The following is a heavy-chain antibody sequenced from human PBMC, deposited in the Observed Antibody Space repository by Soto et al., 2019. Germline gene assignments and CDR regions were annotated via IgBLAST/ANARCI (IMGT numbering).Heavy chain of an antibody. CDR2: IQWGDTE. CDR3: AHLLWFGDGALDV. J-gene: IGHJ3*01. Sequence: QITLRESGPTQVQPTQTLTLTCTFSGFSLTTSGVGVAWIRQPPGKALEFLALIQWGDTERYRSSLRSRLTINKGTSKNQVVLTMTNVDPVDTATYYCAHLLWFGDGALDVWGQGKLVTVSS. V-gene: IGHV2-5*02. CDR1: GFSLTTSGVG. D-gene: IGHD3-10*01.